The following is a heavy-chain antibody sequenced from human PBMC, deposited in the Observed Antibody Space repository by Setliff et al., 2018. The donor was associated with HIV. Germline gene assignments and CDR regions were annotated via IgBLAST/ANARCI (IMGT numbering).Heavy chain of an antibody. CDR3: AKDQRGSSYNWFDP. Sequence: PGGSLRLSCAASGFTFSSYAMHWVRQAPGKGLEWVAVISYDGRNKYYADSVKGRFTISRDNSKNTLYLQMNSLRAEDTAVYYCAKDQRGSSYNWFDPWGQGTLVTVSS. J-gene: IGHJ5*02. CDR2: ISYDGRNK. V-gene: IGHV3-30*04. D-gene: IGHD6-6*01. CDR1: GFTFSSYA.